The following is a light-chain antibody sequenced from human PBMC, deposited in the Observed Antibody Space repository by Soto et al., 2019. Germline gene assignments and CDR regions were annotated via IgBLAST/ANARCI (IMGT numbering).Light chain of an antibody. CDR2: GDG. Sequence: QSVLTQPPSVSGAPGQRVTISCTGSTSNIGAGYDVHWYQQVPATAPKLLIYGDGKRPSGVPDRFSNSKSATSASLAITGLQAEHEADYYCQSYDTSLSTWVFGGGTKLTVL. J-gene: IGLJ3*02. V-gene: IGLV1-40*01. CDR3: QSYDTSLSTWV. CDR1: TSNIGAGYD.